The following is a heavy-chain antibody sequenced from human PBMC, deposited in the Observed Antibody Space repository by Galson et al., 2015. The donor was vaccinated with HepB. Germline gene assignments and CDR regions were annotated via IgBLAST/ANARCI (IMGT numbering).Heavy chain of an antibody. CDR1: GGSISSSSYY. J-gene: IGHJ2*01. Sequence: SETLSLTCTVSGGSISSSSYYWGWIRQPPGKGLEWIGSIYYSGSTYYNPSLKSRVTISVDTSKNQFSLKLSSVTAADTAVYYCARDRLYYYDSSGYPSWYFDLWGRGTLVTVSS. CDR3: ARDRLYYYDSSGYPSWYFDL. V-gene: IGHV4-39*07. D-gene: IGHD3-22*01. CDR2: IYYSGST.